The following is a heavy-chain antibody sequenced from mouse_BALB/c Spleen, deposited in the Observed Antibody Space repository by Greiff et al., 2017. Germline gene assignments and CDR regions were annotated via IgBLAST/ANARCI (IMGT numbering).Heavy chain of an antibody. CDR1: GYTFTSYN. V-gene: IGHV1-12*01. D-gene: IGHD2-1*01. Sequence: QVQLQQPGAELVKPGASVKMSCKASGYTFTSYNMHWVKQTPGQGLEWIGAIYPGNGDTSYNQKFKGKATLTADKPSSTAYMQLSSLTSEDSAVYYCSLYYGNYPAWFAYWGQGTLVTVSA. J-gene: IGHJ3*01. CDR2: IYPGNGDT. CDR3: SLYYGNYPAWFAY.